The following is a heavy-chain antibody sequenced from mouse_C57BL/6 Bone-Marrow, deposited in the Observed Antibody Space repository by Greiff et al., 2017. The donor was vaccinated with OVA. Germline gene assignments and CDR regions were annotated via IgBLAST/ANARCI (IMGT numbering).Heavy chain of an antibody. D-gene: IGHD1-1*01. V-gene: IGHV14-3*01. CDR2: IDPANDNT. CDR1: GFNIKNTY. CDR3: ARGNFGSSFYAIDY. Sequence: VQLQQSVAELVRPGASVKLSCTASGFNIKNTYMHWVKQRPEQGLEWIGRIDPANDNTKYAPKFQGKATMTADTSSNTAYLQLSSLSSEDTAVYCCARGNFGSSFYAIDYWGQGTSVTVSS. J-gene: IGHJ4*01.